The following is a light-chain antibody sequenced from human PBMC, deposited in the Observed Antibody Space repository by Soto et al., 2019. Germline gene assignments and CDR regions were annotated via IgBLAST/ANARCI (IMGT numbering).Light chain of an antibody. CDR2: KAS. J-gene: IGKJ1*01. CDR3: QQYNTYSWT. Sequence: EIQMTQVPSTLSASVGDRVTITCRASQSISNRLAWFQQKSGEAPNLLIHKASSLESGVPSRFSGSGSGTEFTLTISSLQPDDFATYYCQQYNTYSWTFGQGTKV. CDR1: QSISNR. V-gene: IGKV1-5*03.